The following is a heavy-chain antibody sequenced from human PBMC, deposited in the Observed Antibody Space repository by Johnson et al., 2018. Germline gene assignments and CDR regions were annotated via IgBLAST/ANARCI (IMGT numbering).Heavy chain of an antibody. CDR1: GFTFSSYA. V-gene: IGHV3-64*01. Sequence: VQLVESGGGLVQPGGSLRLSCAASGFTFSSYAMHWVRQAPGKGLEYVSAISSNGGSTYYANSVKGRFTISRDNSKNTLYLQMGSLRAEDMAVYYCARERGVAMIVVVPWTRDAFDIWGQGTMVTVSS. D-gene: IGHD3-22*01. CDR3: ARERGVAMIVVVPWTRDAFDI. J-gene: IGHJ3*02. CDR2: ISSNGGST.